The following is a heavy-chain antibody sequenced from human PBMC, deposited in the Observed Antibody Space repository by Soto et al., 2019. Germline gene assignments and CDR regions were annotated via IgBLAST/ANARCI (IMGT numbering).Heavy chain of an antibody. Sequence: SETLSLTCTVSGGSISSSSYYWGWIRQPPGKGLEWIGSIYYSGSTYYNPSLKSRVTISVDTSKNQFSLKLSCVTAADTAVYYCARCQGGGGAFDIWGQGTMVTVSS. V-gene: IGHV4-39*01. D-gene: IGHD3-16*01. CDR3: ARCQGGGGAFDI. CDR2: IYYSGST. CDR1: GGSISSSSYY. J-gene: IGHJ3*02.